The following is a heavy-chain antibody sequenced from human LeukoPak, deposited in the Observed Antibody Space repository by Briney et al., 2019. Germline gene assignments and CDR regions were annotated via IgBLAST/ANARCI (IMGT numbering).Heavy chain of an antibody. CDR1: GGSISSGSYY. Sequence: SETLSLTCTVSGGSISSGSYYWSWIRQPAGKGLEWIGRIYTSGSTNYNPSLKSRVTISVDTSKNQFSLKLSSVTAADTAVYYCARRPRGYCSSTSCYGGNWFDPWGQGTLVTVSS. CDR3: ARRPRGYCSSTSCYGGNWFDP. CDR2: IYTSGST. V-gene: IGHV4-61*02. D-gene: IGHD2-2*01. J-gene: IGHJ5*02.